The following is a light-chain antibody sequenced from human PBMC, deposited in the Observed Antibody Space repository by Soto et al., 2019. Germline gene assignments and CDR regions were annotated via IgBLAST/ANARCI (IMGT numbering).Light chain of an antibody. Sequence: EIVLTQSPGTLSLSPGERATLSCRASRSVSNNYLAWYQQKPGQAPRLVIYDASSRATGIPDRFAASGSGTDFTLTISRLEPEDFAVYYCQQYSSPPLTFGQGTKVDIK. CDR3: QQYSSPPLT. CDR1: RSVSNNY. J-gene: IGKJ1*01. CDR2: DAS. V-gene: IGKV3-20*01.